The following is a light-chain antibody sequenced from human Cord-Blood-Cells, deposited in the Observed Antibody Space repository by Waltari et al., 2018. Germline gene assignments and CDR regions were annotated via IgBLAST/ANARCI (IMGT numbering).Light chain of an antibody. CDR1: QSVSIY. V-gene: IGKV3-11*01. CDR2: DAS. Sequence: EIVLTQSPATLSLSPGERATLSCRASQSVSIYLAWYQQKPGQAPRLLIYDASNRATGIPARFSGSGAGTDFTLTISSLEPEDFAVYYCQQRSNWPINFGQGTRLEIK. J-gene: IGKJ5*01. CDR3: QQRSNWPIN.